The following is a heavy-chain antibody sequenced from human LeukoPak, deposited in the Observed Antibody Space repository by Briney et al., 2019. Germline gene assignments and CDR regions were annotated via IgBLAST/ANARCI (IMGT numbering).Heavy chain of an antibody. CDR2: ISAYNGNT. V-gene: IGHV1-18*01. J-gene: IGHJ4*02. D-gene: IGHD3-22*01. Sequence: GSVKVSCKASGYTFTSYGISWVRQAPGQGLEWMGWISAYNGNTNYAQKLQGRVTMTTDTSTSTAYMELRSLRSDDTAVYYCARAPNYYDSSGYYYRLDYWGQGTLVTVSS. CDR3: ARAPNYYDSSGYYYRLDY. CDR1: GYTFTSYG.